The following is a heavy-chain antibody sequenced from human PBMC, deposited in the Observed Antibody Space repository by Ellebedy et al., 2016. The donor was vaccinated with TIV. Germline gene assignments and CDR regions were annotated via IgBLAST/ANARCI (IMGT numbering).Heavy chain of an antibody. J-gene: IGHJ6*02. CDR3: ATLGPYGYNSGRNYYYWGMDV. V-gene: IGHV3-30-3*01. Sequence: GESLKISCAASGFTFSNYAMNWVRQAPGKGLEWVAVTSYDGSKKYYADSVKGRFTISRDNSENTLYLQMNSLRDEDTAVYYCATLGPYGYNSGRNYYYWGMDVWGQGTTVTVSS. D-gene: IGHD5-18*01. CDR1: GFTFSNYA. CDR2: TSYDGSKK.